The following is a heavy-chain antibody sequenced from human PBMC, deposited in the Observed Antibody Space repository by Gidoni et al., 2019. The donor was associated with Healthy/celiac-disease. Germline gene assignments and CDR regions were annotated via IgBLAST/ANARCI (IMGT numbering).Heavy chain of an antibody. CDR1: GGTFSSYP. Sequence: QVQLVQSGAEVKKPGSSVKVSCQASGGTFSSYPLSWVRQAPGQGLEWVGRIIPILGIANYAQKFQGRVTITADKSTSTAYMELSSLRSEDTAVYYCARSNSGYDFWGQGTLVTVSS. D-gene: IGHD5-12*01. J-gene: IGHJ4*02. V-gene: IGHV1-69*02. CDR2: IIPILGIA. CDR3: ARSNSGYDF.